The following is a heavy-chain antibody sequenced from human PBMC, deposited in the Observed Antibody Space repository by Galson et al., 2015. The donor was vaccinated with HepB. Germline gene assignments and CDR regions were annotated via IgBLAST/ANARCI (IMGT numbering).Heavy chain of an antibody. D-gene: IGHD5-18*01. CDR3: TTDPTIQLWLPPVRDY. CDR1: GFTFSNAW. J-gene: IGHJ4*02. Sequence: SLRLSCAASGFTFSNAWMSWVRQAPGKGLEWVGRIKSKTDGGTTDYAAPVKGRFTISRDDSKNTLYLQMNSLKTEDTAVYYCTTDPTIQLWLPPVRDYWGQGTLVTVSS. V-gene: IGHV3-15*01. CDR2: IKSKTDGGTT.